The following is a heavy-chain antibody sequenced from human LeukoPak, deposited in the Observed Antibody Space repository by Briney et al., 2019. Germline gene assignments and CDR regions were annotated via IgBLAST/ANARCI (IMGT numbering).Heavy chain of an antibody. J-gene: IGHJ6*03. V-gene: IGHV3-64*01. CDR2: ISKNGGNT. Sequence: TGGSLRLSCAASGFTLSSYAMHWVRQAPGKGLEYVSAISKNGGNTYYANSVKGRFSISRDNSKNTLYLHMGSLRTEDMAVYYCARVGEGRYYQYYYMDVWGKGTTVTVSS. CDR1: GFTLSSYA. D-gene: IGHD1-26*01. CDR3: ARVGEGRYYQYYYMDV.